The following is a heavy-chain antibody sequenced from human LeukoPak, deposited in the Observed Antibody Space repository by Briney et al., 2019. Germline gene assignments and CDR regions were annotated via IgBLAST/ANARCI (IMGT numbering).Heavy chain of an antibody. J-gene: IGHJ4*02. CDR1: GFTFSSYG. CDR2: ISYDGSNK. D-gene: IGHD6-19*01. CDR3: AKGDRSGWSQSLDY. Sequence: PGRSLRLSCAASGFTFSSYGMHWVRQAPGKGLEWVAVISYDGSNKYYPDSVKGRFTISRDNSKNTLYLQMNSLRADDTALYYCAKGDRSGWSQSLDYWGQGTLITVSS. V-gene: IGHV3-30*18.